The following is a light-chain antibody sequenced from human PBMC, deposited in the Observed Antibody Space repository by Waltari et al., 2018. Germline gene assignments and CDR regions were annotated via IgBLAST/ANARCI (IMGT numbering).Light chain of an antibody. CDR3: GADHGSGTNFVYV. CDR2: VGTGGIVG. V-gene: IGLV9-49*01. Sequence: QPVVTQPPSASASLGASVTLTCTLTSDYRNSAVDWYQHRPGKGPRVLLRVGTGGIVGSKGDGIPDRFSVLGSGLNRYLTIKNIQEEDESDYHCGADHGSGTNFVYVFGTGTKVTVL. CDR1: SDYRNSA. J-gene: IGLJ1*01.